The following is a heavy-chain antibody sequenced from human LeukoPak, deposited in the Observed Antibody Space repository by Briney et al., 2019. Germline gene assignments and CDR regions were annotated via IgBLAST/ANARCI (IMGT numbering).Heavy chain of an antibody. V-gene: IGHV3-48*03. D-gene: IGHD1-7*01. CDR3: ARSTTRGGDY. J-gene: IGHJ4*02. CDR2: ISSGGNTI. Sequence: GGSLRLSCAASGFTFSSYEMNWVRQAPGKGLEWVSYISSGGNTIYYADSVKGRFTISRDNAKNSLYLQMNSLRAEDTAVYYCARSTTRGGDYWGQGTLVTVSS. CDR1: GFTFSSYE.